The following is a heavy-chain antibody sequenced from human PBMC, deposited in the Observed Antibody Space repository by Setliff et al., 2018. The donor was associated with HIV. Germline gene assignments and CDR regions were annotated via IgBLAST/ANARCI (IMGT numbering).Heavy chain of an antibody. CDR2: ISAYNGDT. Sequence: ASVKVSCKASGYTFTSYGISWVRQAPGQGLEWMGWISAYNGDTKYAQKVQGRVTLTTDTSSSTVYMELRSLRSDDTAVYYCARDMQQLVPGEHYYYMDVWGKGTTVTVSS. CDR3: ARDMQQLVPGEHYYYMDV. CDR1: GYTFTSYG. V-gene: IGHV1-18*01. D-gene: IGHD6-13*01. J-gene: IGHJ6*03.